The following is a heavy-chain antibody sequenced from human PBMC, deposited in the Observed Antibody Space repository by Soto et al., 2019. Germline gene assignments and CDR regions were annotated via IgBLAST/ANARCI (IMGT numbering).Heavy chain of an antibody. CDR3: VREDDGGDRDYYGLDV. V-gene: IGHV4-30-4*01. CDR1: GGSMNSEHYH. CDR2: IHYTGSI. J-gene: IGHJ6*02. D-gene: IGHD2-21*02. Sequence: QVQLQESGPGLVRPSQTLSLTCTVSGGSMNSEHYHWTWIRQAPGKGLEWIGYIHYTGSIRYNPSLQSRITMSVDTSKILFSLNLSSVTAADTAVYFCVREDDGGDRDYYGLDVWGQGTTVTVSS.